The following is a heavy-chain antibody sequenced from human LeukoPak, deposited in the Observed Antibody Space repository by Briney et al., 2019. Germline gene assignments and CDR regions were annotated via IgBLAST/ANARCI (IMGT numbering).Heavy chain of an antibody. CDR3: ASRYCSSTSCSQQLVPFDY. CDR1: GYTFTSYY. CDR2: INPNGGST. V-gene: IGHV1-46*01. D-gene: IGHD2-2*01. J-gene: IGHJ4*02. Sequence: ASVKVSCKASGYTFTSYYMHWVRQAPGQGLEWMGIINPNGGSTSYAQKFQGRVTMTRDTSTSTVYMELSSLRSEDTAVYYCASRYCSSTSCSQQLVPFDYWGQGKLVTVSS.